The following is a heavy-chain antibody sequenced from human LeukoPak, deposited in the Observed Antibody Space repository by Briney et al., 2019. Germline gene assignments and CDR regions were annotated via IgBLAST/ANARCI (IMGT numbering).Heavy chain of an antibody. V-gene: IGHV3-74*01. D-gene: IGHD3-22*01. Sequence: GGSLRLFCAASGFTFSSYWMHWVRQAPGKGLVWVSRIKGDGNTNYADSVKGRFTISRDNAKNTVSLQMNSLRAEDTGVYYCARAPSEIGGYYPEYFRHWGQGTLVTVSS. J-gene: IGHJ1*01. CDR2: IKGDGNT. CDR3: ARAPSEIGGYYPEYFRH. CDR1: GFTFSSYW.